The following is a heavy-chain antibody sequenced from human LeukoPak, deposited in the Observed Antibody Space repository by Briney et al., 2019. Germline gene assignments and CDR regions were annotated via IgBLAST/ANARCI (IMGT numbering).Heavy chain of an antibody. J-gene: IGHJ4*02. D-gene: IGHD6-13*01. V-gene: IGHV1-2*02. CDR3: ASDHLSIEATGTRY. CDR1: GYTFTVYY. Sequence: ASVKVSCKASGYTFTVYYIHWVRQAPGQGLEWMGWINPNSGGTNYAQKFQGRVTMTRDTSISTAYMELSRLRSDDTAVYYCASDHLSIEATGTRYWGQGTLVTVSS. CDR2: INPNSGGT.